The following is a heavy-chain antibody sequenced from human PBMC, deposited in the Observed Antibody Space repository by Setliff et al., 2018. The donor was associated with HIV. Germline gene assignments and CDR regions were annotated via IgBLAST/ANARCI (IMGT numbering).Heavy chain of an antibody. Sequence: GESLRLSCATSGFTFSSYAFHWVRQAPGKGLEWVAVISYDGSNTYYTDSVKGRFTISRDNSKNALSLQMDSLRAEDTAVYYCARDERRDYGGNSAFDFWGQGALVTVSS. CDR3: ARDERRDYGGNSAFDF. CDR2: ISYDGSNT. CDR1: GFTFSSYA. V-gene: IGHV3-30*04. J-gene: IGHJ4*02. D-gene: IGHD4-17*01.